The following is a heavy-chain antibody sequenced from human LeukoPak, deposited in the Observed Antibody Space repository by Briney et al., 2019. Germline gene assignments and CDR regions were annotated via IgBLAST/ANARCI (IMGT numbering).Heavy chain of an antibody. CDR3: AKDPRRKAYYYYGVDV. J-gene: IGHJ6*02. CDR1: GFTFSSYW. Sequence: GGSLRLSCAASGFTFSSYWMNWVRQAPGKGLEWVAVISYDGSNKYYADSVKGRFTISRDNSKNTLYLQMNSLRAEDTAVYYCAKDPRRKAYYYYGVDVWGQGTTVTVSS. CDR2: ISYDGSNK. V-gene: IGHV3-30*18.